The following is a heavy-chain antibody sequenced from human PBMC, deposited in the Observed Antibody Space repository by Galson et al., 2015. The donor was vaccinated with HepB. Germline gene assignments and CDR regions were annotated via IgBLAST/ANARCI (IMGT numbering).Heavy chain of an antibody. D-gene: IGHD3-10*02. V-gene: IGHV4-39*07. CDR3: ARVRFCSEGVCSGGDDAYDI. J-gene: IGHJ3*02. Sequence: GKGLEWIGSIYYSGNTYYNPSLKSRVTISVDTSKNQFSLKLRSVTAADTAMYHCARVRFCSEGVCSGGDDAYDIWGQGTMVTVSS. CDR2: IYYSGNT.